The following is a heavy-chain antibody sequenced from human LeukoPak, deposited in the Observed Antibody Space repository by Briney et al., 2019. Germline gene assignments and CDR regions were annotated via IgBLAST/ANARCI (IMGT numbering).Heavy chain of an antibody. D-gene: IGHD3-22*01. CDR3: ARVGRWAYYYDSSGYYYFDY. Sequence: SETLSLTCAVYGGSFSGYYWSWIRQPPGKGLEWIGEINHSGSTNYNPSLKSRVTISVDTSKNQFSLKLSPVTAADTAVYYCARVGRWAYYYDSSGYYYFDYWGQGTLVTVSS. J-gene: IGHJ4*02. V-gene: IGHV4-34*01. CDR1: GGSFSGYY. CDR2: INHSGST.